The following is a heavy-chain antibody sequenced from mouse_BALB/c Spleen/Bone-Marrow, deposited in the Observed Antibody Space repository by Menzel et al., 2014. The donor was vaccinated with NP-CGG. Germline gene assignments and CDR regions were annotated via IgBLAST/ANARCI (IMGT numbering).Heavy chain of an antibody. CDR3: TRGGAYYRYTSFAY. D-gene: IGHD2-14*01. CDR2: INPSNGGT. V-gene: IGHV1S81*02. CDR1: GYTFTSYY. J-gene: IGHJ3*01. Sequence: QVQLKQSGAELVKPGASVKLSCKASGYTFTSYYMYWVKQRPGQGLEWIGEINPSNGGTNFNEKFKSKATLTVDKSSSTAYMQLSSLTSEDSAVYYCTRGGAYYRYTSFAYWGQGTLVTASA.